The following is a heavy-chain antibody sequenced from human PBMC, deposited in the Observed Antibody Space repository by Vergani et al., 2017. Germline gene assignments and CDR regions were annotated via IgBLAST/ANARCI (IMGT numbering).Heavy chain of an antibody. J-gene: IGHJ6*03. CDR1: GFTFSNYW. V-gene: IGHV3-74*01. D-gene: IGHD2/OR15-2a*01. CDR2: INSDGDST. CDR3: AKDLGGCNSISCSYYMDV. Sequence: VQLVESGGGLVQPGGSLRLSCTASGFTFSNYWMQWVRQAPGKGLMWVSRINSDGDSTSYADSVKGRFTIYKDNSQNTVNLQMNSLRVDDTAVYYCAKDLGGCNSISCSYYMDVWGKGTTVTV.